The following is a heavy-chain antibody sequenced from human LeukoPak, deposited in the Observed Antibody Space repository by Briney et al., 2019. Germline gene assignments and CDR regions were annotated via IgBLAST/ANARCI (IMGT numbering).Heavy chain of an antibody. V-gene: IGHV4-4*02. D-gene: IGHD5-18*01. J-gene: IGHJ4*02. CDR3: ARARRGYSYINPDRYFDY. Sequence: PSETLSLTCTVSLDSTTSNFWSWVRQPPGKGLEWIGEIHRSGSPNYNPSLQSRVTISIDRSRNQIVLELSSVTAADTAVYYCARARRGYSYINPDRYFDYWGQGTLVTVSS. CDR2: IHRSGSP. CDR1: LDSTTSNF.